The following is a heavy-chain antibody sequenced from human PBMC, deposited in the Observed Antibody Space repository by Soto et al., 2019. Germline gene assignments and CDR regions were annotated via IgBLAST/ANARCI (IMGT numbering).Heavy chain of an antibody. CDR1: GFTFSSYS. CDR3: ASASGIYSGYDEGMDV. D-gene: IGHD5-12*01. J-gene: IGHJ6*02. Sequence: PGGSLRLSCAASGFTFSSYSMNGVRQAPGEGLEWVSSISSSSSYIYYADSVKGRFTISRDNAKNSLYLQMNSLRAEDTAVYYCASASGIYSGYDEGMDVWGQGTTVTVSS. CDR2: ISSSSSYI. V-gene: IGHV3-21*01.